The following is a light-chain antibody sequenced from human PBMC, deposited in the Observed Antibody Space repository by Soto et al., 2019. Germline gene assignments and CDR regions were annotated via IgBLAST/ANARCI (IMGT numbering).Light chain of an antibody. J-gene: IGKJ1*01. CDR1: QSVNSN. CDR2: DAS. Sequence: EIVMTQSPASLSVSPGERATLSCRASQSVNSNLAWYQQKPGQAPRLLIYDASTRATGIPDRFSGSGSGTDFTLTISRLEPEDFAVYYCQQYGSSPGTFGQGTKVEIK. V-gene: IGKV3-20*01. CDR3: QQYGSSPGT.